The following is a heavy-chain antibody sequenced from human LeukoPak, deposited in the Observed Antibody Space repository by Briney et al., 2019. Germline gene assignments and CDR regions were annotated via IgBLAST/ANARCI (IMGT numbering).Heavy chain of an antibody. CDR1: GFTFSSYW. V-gene: IGHV3-74*01. D-gene: IGHD4-23*01. CDR2: IASDGSST. Sequence: GGSLRLSCAASGFTFSSYWMNWVRQDPGKGLVWVSRIASDGSSTTYADSVKGRFSISRDNAKNTLYLQMNSLRVEDTAVYYCARGRPHGNDYWGQGTLVTVSS. CDR3: ARGRPHGNDY. J-gene: IGHJ4*02.